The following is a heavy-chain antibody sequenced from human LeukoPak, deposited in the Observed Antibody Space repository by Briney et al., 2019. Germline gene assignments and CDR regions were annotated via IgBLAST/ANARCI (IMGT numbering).Heavy chain of an antibody. V-gene: IGHV3-30*02. J-gene: IGHJ4*02. CDR1: GFTFSSYG. CDR3: ATTIFGVVMPPGY. CDR2: IRYDGSNR. Sequence: GGSLRLSCAASGFTFSSYGMHWVRQAPGKGLEWVAFIRYDGSNRFYADSVKGRFTISRDNSKNTLYVQMNSLRAEDTAVYYCATTIFGVVMPPGYWRQGTLVTVSS. D-gene: IGHD3-3*01.